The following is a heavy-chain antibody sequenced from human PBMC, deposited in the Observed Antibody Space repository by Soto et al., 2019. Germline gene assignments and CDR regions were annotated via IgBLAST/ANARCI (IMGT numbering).Heavy chain of an antibody. CDR3: ARGEAYSNYPAR. CDR1: GGAPRGFY. CDR2: INPSGGT. D-gene: IGHD4-4*01. Sequence: LEALSPTRGVFGGAPRGFYLAWIRQPPGKGLEWIGEINPSGGTKYNPSLKSRVSISVDTSKNHFSLKLSSVTAADTAVYYCARGEAYSNYPARWGQGTLVTVSS. V-gene: IGHV4-34*01. J-gene: IGHJ4*02.